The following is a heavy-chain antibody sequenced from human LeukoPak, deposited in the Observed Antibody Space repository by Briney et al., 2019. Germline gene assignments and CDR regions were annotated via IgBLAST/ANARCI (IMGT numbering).Heavy chain of an antibody. J-gene: IGHJ4*02. D-gene: IGHD2-15*01. CDR3: AKGVDYCSGGGCPADY. V-gene: IGHV3-30*18. CDR2: ISYDGNNK. CDR1: GFTFSNYG. Sequence: PGGSLRLSCAASGFTFSNYGIHWVRQAPGKGLGWVAVISYDGNNKYYADSVKGRFTISRDNSKHTLFLQMNSLRAEGTAVYYCAKGVDYCSGGGCPADYWGPGTLVTASS.